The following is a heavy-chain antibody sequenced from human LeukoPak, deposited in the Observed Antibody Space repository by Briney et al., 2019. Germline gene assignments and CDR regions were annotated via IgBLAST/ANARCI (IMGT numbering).Heavy chain of an antibody. D-gene: IGHD4-17*01. J-gene: IGHJ5*02. CDR2: ICSGDDGT. V-gene: IGHV3-23*01. CDR1: GFPLSSYA. Sequence: GGSLRLSCAASGFPLSSYAMSWVRQVPGKGLEWVSAICSGDDGTYNADSVRGRFTIYRDNSRNTLYLQMNRLRVEDAALYYCARAPVTTCRGAFCCPFDRWGKGVLVTVS. CDR3: ARAPVTTCRGAFCCPFDR.